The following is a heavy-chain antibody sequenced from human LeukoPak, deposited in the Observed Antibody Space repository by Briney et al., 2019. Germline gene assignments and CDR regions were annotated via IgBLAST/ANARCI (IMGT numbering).Heavy chain of an antibody. J-gene: IGHJ6*03. V-gene: IGHV5-51*01. CDR3: ARHGYSYGPSDYYYYYMDV. Sequence: GESMKISCKGSGYSFTSYWIGWVRQMPGKGLEWMGIIYPGDSDTRYSPSFQGQVTISADKSISTAYLQWSSLKASDTAMYYCARHGYSYGPSDYYYYYMDVWGKGTTVTVSS. CDR1: GYSFTSYW. CDR2: IYPGDSDT. D-gene: IGHD5-18*01.